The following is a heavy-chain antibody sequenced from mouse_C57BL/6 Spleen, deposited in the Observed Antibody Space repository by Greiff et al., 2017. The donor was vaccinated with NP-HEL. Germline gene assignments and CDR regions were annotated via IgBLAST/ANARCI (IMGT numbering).Heavy chain of an antibody. V-gene: IGHV1-80*01. Sequence: QVHVKQSGAELVKPGASVKISCKASGYAFSSYWMNWVKQRPGKGLEWIGQIYPGDGDTNYNGKFKGKATLTADKSSSTAYMQLSSLASEDSAVDFCAREGGSGYYFDYWGQGTTLTVSS. J-gene: IGHJ2*01. CDR1: GYAFSSYW. CDR3: AREGGSGYYFDY. CDR2: IYPGDGDT. D-gene: IGHD3-2*02.